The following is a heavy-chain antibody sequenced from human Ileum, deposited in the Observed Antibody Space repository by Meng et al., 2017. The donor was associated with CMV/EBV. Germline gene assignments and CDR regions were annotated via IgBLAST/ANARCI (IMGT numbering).Heavy chain of an antibody. V-gene: IGHV4-34*01. D-gene: IGHD1-14*01. Sequence: ETLALTCAVYGESLSSYYWSWIRQPPGKGLEWIGEISKSGGTNYNPSLKSRVTMSMDTSRNQFSLKLVSMTAADTATYYCTRGRSLRDLWGQGALVTVSS. CDR1: GESLSSYY. J-gene: IGHJ5*02. CDR3: TRGRSLRDL. CDR2: ISKSGGT.